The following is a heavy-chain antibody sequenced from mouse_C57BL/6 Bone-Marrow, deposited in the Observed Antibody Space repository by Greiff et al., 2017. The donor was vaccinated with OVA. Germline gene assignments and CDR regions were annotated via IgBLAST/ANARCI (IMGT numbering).Heavy chain of an antibody. J-gene: IGHJ2*01. CDR1: GFNIKDDY. Sequence: VQLQQSGAELVRPGVSVKLSCTASGFNIKDDYMHWVKQRPEQGLEWIGWIDPENGDTEYASKFQGKATITADTSSNTAYLQLSSLTSEDTAVYYWTVGLFRYDGYYWGQGTTLTVSS. CDR3: TVGLFRYDGYY. V-gene: IGHV14-4*01. D-gene: IGHD2-3*01. CDR2: IDPENGDT.